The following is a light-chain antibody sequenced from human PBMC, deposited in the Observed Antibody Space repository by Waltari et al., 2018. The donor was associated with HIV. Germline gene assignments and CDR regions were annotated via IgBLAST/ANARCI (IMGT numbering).Light chain of an antibody. CDR2: EDN. CDR3: YSTDTNGHPL. CDR1: ALPKKY. J-gene: IGLJ2*01. Sequence: SYELKQPPSVSVSPGQTARITCSGEALPKKYSYWYQQKSGQAPVLLIYEDNKRPSGIPERFSGSSSGTMATLTFSGAQVEDEADYYCYSTDTNGHPLFGGGTKLTVL. V-gene: IGLV3-10*01.